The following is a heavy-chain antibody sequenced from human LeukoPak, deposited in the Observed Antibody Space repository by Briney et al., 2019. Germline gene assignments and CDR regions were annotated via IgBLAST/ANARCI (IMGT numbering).Heavy chain of an antibody. Sequence: PGGSLRLSCAASGFTFSSYSMNWVRQAPGKGLEWVSSISSSSSYIYYADSVKGRFTISRDNAKNSLYLQMNSLRAEDTAVYYCARDIRSIERFGVVGATEVDYWGQGTLVTVSS. CDR3: ARDIRSIERFGVVGATEVDY. V-gene: IGHV3-21*01. J-gene: IGHJ4*02. CDR2: ISSSSSYI. D-gene: IGHD2-15*01. CDR1: GFTFSSYS.